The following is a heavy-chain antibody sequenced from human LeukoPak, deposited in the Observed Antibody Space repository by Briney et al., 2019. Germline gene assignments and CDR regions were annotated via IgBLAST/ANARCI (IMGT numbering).Heavy chain of an antibody. Sequence: SETLSLTCTVSGGSISSSSYYWSWIRQPPGKGLEWIGYIYYSGSTNYNPSLKSRVTISVDTSKNQFSLKLSAVTAADTAVYYCARGVLYYYGSGSYSNWFDPWGQGTLVTVSS. CDR1: GGSISSSSYY. J-gene: IGHJ5*02. V-gene: IGHV4-61*01. CDR2: IYYSGST. CDR3: ARGVLYYYGSGSYSNWFDP. D-gene: IGHD3-10*01.